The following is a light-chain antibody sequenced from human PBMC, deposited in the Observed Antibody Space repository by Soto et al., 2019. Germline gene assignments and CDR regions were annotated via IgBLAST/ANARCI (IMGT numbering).Light chain of an antibody. CDR2: NVS. CDR1: SSDVGGYNY. J-gene: IGLJ2*01. Sequence: QSALTQPASVSGSPGQAITISCIGTSSDVGGYNYVSWYQHHPGKAPKLMLYNVSDRPSGVSNRFSGSKSGNTASLTISGLQAEDEADYYCSSYTSSSTYVLFGGGTQLTVL. CDR3: SSYTSSSTYVL. V-gene: IGLV2-14*03.